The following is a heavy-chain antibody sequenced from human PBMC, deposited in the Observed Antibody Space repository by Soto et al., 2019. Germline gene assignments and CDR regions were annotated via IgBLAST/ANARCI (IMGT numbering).Heavy chain of an antibody. CDR2: IKQDGSEK. CDR3: ARDIAGRITVIVAVDSFDI. Sequence: GGSLRLSCAASGFTFSSYWMTWVRQAPGKGLEWVANIKQDGSEKYYVDSVKGRFTISRDNAKNSLYPQMNSLRAEDTAVYYCARDIAGRITVIVAVDSFDIWGQGTMVTVSS. V-gene: IGHV3-7*05. J-gene: IGHJ3*02. CDR1: GFTFSSYW. D-gene: IGHD3-22*01.